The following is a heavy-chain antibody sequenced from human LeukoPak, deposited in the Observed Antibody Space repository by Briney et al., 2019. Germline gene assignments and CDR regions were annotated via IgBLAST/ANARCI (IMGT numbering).Heavy chain of an antibody. CDR1: GFTFSSYA. D-gene: IGHD6-6*01. Sequence: GGSLRLSCAASGFTFSSYAMHWVRQAPGKGLEYVSAISSNGGSTYYANSVKGRFTISRDNSKNTLYLQMGSLRAEDTAVYYCAREWQGYSSSRRGDYYYMDVWGKGTTVTVSS. V-gene: IGHV3-64*01. CDR2: ISSNGGST. CDR3: AREWQGYSSSRRGDYYYMDV. J-gene: IGHJ6*03.